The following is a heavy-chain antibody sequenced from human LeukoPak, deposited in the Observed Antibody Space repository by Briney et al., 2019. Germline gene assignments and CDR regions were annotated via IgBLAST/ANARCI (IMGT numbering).Heavy chain of an antibody. Sequence: ASVKVSCKASGYTFTSYDINWVRQATGQGLEWMGWMNPNSGNTGYAQKFQGRVTMTRNTSISTAYMELSSLRSDDTAVYYCARRAGYYDSSGSFFDIWGQGTMVTVSS. V-gene: IGHV1-8*01. D-gene: IGHD3-22*01. J-gene: IGHJ3*02. CDR3: ARRAGYYDSSGSFFDI. CDR2: MNPNSGNT. CDR1: GYTFTSYD.